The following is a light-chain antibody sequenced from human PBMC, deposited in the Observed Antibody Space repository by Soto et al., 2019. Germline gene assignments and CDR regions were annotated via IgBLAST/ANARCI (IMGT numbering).Light chain of an antibody. CDR2: GNS. V-gene: IGLV1-40*01. Sequence: QLVLTQPPSVSGAPGQSVTISCTGSNSNIGAGYDVHWYQQPPGTAPKLLIHGNSYRPSGVPDRFSGSKSGTSASLAITGLQADDEADYYCQSYDSSLGDRIFGGGTKVTVL. CDR3: QSYDSSLGDRI. CDR1: NSNIGAGYD. J-gene: IGLJ2*01.